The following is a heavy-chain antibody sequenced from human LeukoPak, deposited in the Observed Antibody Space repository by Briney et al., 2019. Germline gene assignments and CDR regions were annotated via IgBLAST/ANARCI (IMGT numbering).Heavy chain of an antibody. Sequence: ASVKVSCKASGYTFTGYYMHWVRQAPGQGLEWMGWINPNSGGTNYAQKFQGRVTMTRDTSISTAYMELSRLRSDDTAVYYCARDHNYYDSSGPNWFDPWGQGTLVTVSS. D-gene: IGHD3-22*01. CDR2: INPNSGGT. V-gene: IGHV1-2*02. J-gene: IGHJ5*02. CDR1: GYTFTGYY. CDR3: ARDHNYYDSSGPNWFDP.